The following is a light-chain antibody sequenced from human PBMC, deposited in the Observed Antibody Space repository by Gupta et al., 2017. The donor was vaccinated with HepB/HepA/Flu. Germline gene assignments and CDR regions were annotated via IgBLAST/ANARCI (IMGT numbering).Light chain of an antibody. CDR2: DVS. CDR3: TSYTRSNTYV. J-gene: IGLJ1*01. V-gene: IGLV2-14*03. Sequence: SALTQPASVSGSPGQSITISCTGTSSDVGAYSYVSWYQHHPGKAPKLMIYDVSNRPSGISNRFSGSKSGNTASLTISGLQAEDEADYYCTSYTRSNTYVFGTGIKVTVL. CDR1: SSDVGAYSY.